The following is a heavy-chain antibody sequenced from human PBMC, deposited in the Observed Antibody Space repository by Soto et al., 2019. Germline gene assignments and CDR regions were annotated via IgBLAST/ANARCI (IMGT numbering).Heavy chain of an antibody. CDR1: GFTFSSYG. Sequence: PGGSLRLSCAASGFTFSSYGMHWVRQAPGKGLEWVAVISYDGSNKYYADSVKGRSTISRDNSKNTLYLQMNSLRAEDTAVYYCAKGGRQWLVTSDFNYWGQGALVTVSS. J-gene: IGHJ4*02. CDR3: AKGGRQWLVTSDFNY. CDR2: ISYDGSNK. D-gene: IGHD6-19*01. V-gene: IGHV3-30*18.